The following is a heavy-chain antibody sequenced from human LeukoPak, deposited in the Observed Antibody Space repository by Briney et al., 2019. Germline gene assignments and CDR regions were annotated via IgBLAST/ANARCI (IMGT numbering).Heavy chain of an antibody. V-gene: IGHV4-34*01. D-gene: IGHD6-19*01. CDR2: INHSGST. CDR3: ARDILWQAFAVAGPPYFDY. J-gene: IGHJ4*02. CDR1: GGSFSGYY. Sequence: SETLSLTCAVYGGSFSGYYWSWIRQPPGKGLEWIGEINHSGSTNYNPSLKSRVTISVDTSKNQFSLKLSSVTAADTAVYYCARDILWQAFAVAGPPYFDYWGQGTLVTVSS.